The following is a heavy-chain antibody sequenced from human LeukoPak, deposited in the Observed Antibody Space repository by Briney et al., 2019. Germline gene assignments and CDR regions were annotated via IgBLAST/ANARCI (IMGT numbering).Heavy chain of an antibody. D-gene: IGHD2-2*01. V-gene: IGHV5-10-1*01. CDR2: IDHSNSYT. J-gene: IGHJ4*02. Sequence: GESLKISCKASSDGFTSYWISSVRQMPPKDLQWRGGIDHSNSYTNYSPSFQGHVTISADKSINTAYLQWNSLKASDTAMYFCARRRHCSCTACSPQVNYYFDYWGQGSLVTVSS. CDR1: SDGFTSYW. CDR3: ARRRHCSCTACSPQVNYYFDY.